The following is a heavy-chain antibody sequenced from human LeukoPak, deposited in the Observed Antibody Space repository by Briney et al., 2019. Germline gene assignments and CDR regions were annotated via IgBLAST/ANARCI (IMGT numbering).Heavy chain of an antibody. CDR3: ARVSYCGGDCGD. Sequence: SETLSLTCTVSGGSTGSYYWSWIRQPPGKGLEWIGEINHSGSTNYNPSLKSRATISVDTSKNQFSLKLSSVTAADTAVYYCARVSYCGGDCGDWGQGTLVTVSS. D-gene: IGHD2-21*02. V-gene: IGHV4-34*01. CDR2: INHSGST. CDR1: GGSTGSYY. J-gene: IGHJ4*02.